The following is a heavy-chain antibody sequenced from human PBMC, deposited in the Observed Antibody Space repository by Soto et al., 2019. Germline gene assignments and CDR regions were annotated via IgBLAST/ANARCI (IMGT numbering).Heavy chain of an antibody. Sequence: QVQVVQSGAEVREPGASVIVSCKTSGYTFTSFEINWVRQATGQGLEWMGWMDPNSDNTGYAQKFQDRVTMTRNTSINTVYMELSSLRADDTAVYYCARTRRHDITAHYYFDDWGQGTLVTVSS. V-gene: IGHV1-8*01. CDR2: MDPNSDNT. CDR3: ARTRRHDITAHYYFDD. CDR1: GYTFTSFE. D-gene: IGHD6-6*01. J-gene: IGHJ4*02.